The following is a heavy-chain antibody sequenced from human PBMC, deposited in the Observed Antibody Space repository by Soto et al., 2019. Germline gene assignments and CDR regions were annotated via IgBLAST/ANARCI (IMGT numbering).Heavy chain of an antibody. CDR2: IWYDGSNK. Sequence: QVQLVESGGGVVQPGRSLRLSCAASGFTFSSYGMHWVRQAPGKGLEWVAVIWYDGSNKYYADSVKGRFTISRDNSKNTLYLKMNSLRAEETAVYYCARDALYGSSWSLWYFQHWGQAPWSPSPQ. CDR1: GFTFSSYG. V-gene: IGHV3-33*01. D-gene: IGHD6-13*01. CDR3: ARDALYGSSWSLWYFQH. J-gene: IGHJ1*01.